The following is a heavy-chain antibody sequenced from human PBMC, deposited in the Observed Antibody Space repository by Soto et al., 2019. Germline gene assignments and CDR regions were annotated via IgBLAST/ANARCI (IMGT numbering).Heavy chain of an antibody. CDR3: ATKGGYCSGGSCYSVFDI. Sequence: GESMKISWQGFGYSFTSYWIGWVSTLPGKGLEWMGIIYPGDSDTRYSPSFQGQVTISADKSISTAYLQWSSLKASDTAMYYCATKGGYCSGGSCYSVFDIWGQGTMVTVSS. D-gene: IGHD2-15*01. V-gene: IGHV5-51*01. CDR2: IYPGDSDT. CDR1: GYSFTSYW. J-gene: IGHJ3*02.